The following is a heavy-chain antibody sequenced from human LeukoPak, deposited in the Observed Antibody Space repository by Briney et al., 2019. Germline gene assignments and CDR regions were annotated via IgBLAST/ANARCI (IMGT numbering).Heavy chain of an antibody. CDR3: TTVPIRFLEWFTDY. J-gene: IGHJ4*02. CDR1: GFTFSNAW. CDR2: IKSKTDGGTT. V-gene: IGHV3-15*01. Sequence: PGGSLRLSCAASGFTFSNAWMSWVRQAPGKGLEWVGRIKSKTDGGTTDYAAPVKGRFTISRDDSKNTLYLQMNSLKTEDTAVYYCTTVPIRFLEWFTDYWGQGTLVTVSS. D-gene: IGHD3-3*01.